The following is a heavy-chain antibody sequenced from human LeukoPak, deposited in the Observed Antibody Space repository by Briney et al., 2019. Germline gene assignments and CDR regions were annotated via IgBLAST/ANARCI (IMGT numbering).Heavy chain of an antibody. Sequence: SETLSLTCTVSGGPVSSYGYYWIWIRQPPGKGLEWIAYIYYNGSTKYNPSLKSRVTISVDTSKNQFSPNLNSVTAADTAVYYCARMGVGASTIYYYGMDVWGQGTTVTVSS. V-gene: IGHV4-61*08. D-gene: IGHD1-26*01. CDR2: IYYNGST. CDR1: GGPVSSYGYY. CDR3: ARMGVGASTIYYYGMDV. J-gene: IGHJ6*02.